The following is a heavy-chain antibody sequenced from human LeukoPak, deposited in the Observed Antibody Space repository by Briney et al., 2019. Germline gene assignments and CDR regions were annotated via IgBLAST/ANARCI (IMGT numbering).Heavy chain of an antibody. CDR2: ISSNGGSS. CDR3: VKITSVTGGDC. D-gene: IGHD1-1*01. CDR1: GFTFSAYA. V-gene: IGHV3-64D*09. Sequence: GGSLRLSRSASGFTFSAYAMYWVRQAPGKGLEYVSGISSNGGSSFYADSVKGRFTISRDNSKNTLCLQMSSLRAEGTAVYYCVKITSVTGGDCWGQGTRLTVSS. J-gene: IGHJ4*02.